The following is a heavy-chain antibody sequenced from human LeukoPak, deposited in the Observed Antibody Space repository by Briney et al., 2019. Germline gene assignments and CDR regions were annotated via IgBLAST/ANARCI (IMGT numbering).Heavy chain of an antibody. D-gene: IGHD6-19*01. V-gene: IGHV1-8*03. Sequence: SVKVSCKASGYTYTSYDINWVRQATGQGLEWMGWMNPNSGNTGYAQKFQGRVTITRNTSISTAYMELSSLRSEDTAVYYCARGTSYSSGWADAFDIWGQGTMVTVSS. CDR2: MNPNSGNT. CDR3: ARGTSYSSGWADAFDI. CDR1: GYTYTSYD. J-gene: IGHJ3*02.